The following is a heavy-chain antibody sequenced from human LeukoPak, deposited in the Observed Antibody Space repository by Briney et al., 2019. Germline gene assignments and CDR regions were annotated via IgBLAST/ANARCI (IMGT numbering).Heavy chain of an antibody. CDR3: ANRPAAAGFL. J-gene: IGHJ4*02. D-gene: IGHD6-13*01. Sequence: GGSLRLSCAASGFTFSSYGMHWVRQAPGKGLEWVAVISYDGSNKYYADSVKGRFTISRDNSKNTLYLQMNSLRAEDTALYYCANRPAAAGFLWGQGTLVTVSS. CDR1: GFTFSSYG. V-gene: IGHV3-30*18. CDR2: ISYDGSNK.